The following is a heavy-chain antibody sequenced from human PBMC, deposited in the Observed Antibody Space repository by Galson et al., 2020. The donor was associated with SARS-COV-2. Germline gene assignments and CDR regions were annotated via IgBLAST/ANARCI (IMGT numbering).Heavy chain of an antibody. Sequence: SETLSLTCTVSGGSISTTSYFWGWIRQPPGKGLEWIGTIYYSGTTYYNPSLRSRVTISVDTSTNQFSLKLNSVTAADTAGYYCARRGGTGTTQHFDLWGRGTLVTVSS. CDR3: ARRGGTGTTQHFDL. V-gene: IGHV4-39*01. CDR1: GGSISTTSYF. CDR2: IYYSGTT. J-gene: IGHJ2*01. D-gene: IGHD1-7*01.